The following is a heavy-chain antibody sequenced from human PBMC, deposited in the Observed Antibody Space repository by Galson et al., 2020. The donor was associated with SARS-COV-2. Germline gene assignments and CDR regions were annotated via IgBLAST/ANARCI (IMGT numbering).Heavy chain of an antibody. V-gene: IGHV4-34*01. Sequence: SQTLSLTCSVSGGSFSDYYWSWIRQSPGKGLEWIGEINHSGSTNYNPFLKSRVTISVDTSKNQFSLRLNSVIAADTAVYYCTRGDFDSRVMDVWGQGATVTVSS. D-gene: IGHD3-3*01. J-gene: IGHJ6*02. CDR2: INHSGST. CDR1: GGSFSDYY. CDR3: TRGDFDSRVMDV.